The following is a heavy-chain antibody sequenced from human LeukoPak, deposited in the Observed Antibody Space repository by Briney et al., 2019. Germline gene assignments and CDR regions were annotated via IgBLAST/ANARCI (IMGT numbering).Heavy chain of an antibody. CDR2: IYTSGST. CDR3: ARGERPGCDY. CDR1: GGSISSYY. V-gene: IGHV4-4*07. D-gene: IGHD1-1*01. Sequence: SETLSLTCTVSGGSISSYYWSWIRQPAGKGLEWIGRIYTSGSTSYNPSLRSRVTISVDTSNNQFSLKLSSVTAADTAVYYCARGERPGCDYWGQGTLVTVSS. J-gene: IGHJ4*02.